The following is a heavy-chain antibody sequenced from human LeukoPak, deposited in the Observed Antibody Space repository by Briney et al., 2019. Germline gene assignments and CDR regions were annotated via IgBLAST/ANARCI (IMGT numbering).Heavy chain of an antibody. J-gene: IGHJ4*02. CDR2: IKNKTNGETT. CDR3: ARGFCSSTNCYQGPFDF. V-gene: IGHV3-15*01. D-gene: IGHD2-2*01. Sequence: GGSLSLSCAASGFTFSSAWMTWVRPAPGKGLEWVGHIKNKTNGETTDYAAPVKGRFIISRDDSKNTLYLQMNSLRTEDTAVYYCARGFCSSTNCYQGPFDFWGQGTLVTVSS. CDR1: GFTFSSAW.